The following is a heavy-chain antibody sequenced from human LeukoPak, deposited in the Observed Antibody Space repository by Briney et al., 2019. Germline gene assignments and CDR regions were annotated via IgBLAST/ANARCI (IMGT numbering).Heavy chain of an antibody. Sequence: PSQTLSLTCAISGDSVSNSNAAWAWIRQSPSRGLEWLGRTYYRSKWYNDYAVSVKSRITINPDTSKNQFSLQLNSVTPEDTAVYYCAREGRSSGWFEFDYWGQGTLVTVSS. CDR3: AREGRSSGWFEFDY. D-gene: IGHD6-19*01. CDR1: GDSVSNSNAA. V-gene: IGHV6-1*01. J-gene: IGHJ4*02. CDR2: TYYRSKWYN.